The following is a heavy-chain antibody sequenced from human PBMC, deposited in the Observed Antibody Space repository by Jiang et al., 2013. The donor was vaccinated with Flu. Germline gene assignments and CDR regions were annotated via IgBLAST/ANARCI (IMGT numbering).Heavy chain of an antibody. D-gene: IGHD2-2*01. CDR3: ARDLVVVPAALYGMDV. V-gene: IGHV4-4*02. J-gene: IGHJ6*02. CDR1: GGSISSSNW. Sequence: GSGLVKPSGTLSLTCAVSGGSISSSNWWSWVRQPPGKGLEWIGEIYHSGSTNYNPSLKSRVTISVDKSKNQFSLKLSSVTAADTAVYYCARDLVVVPAALYGMDVWGQGTTVTVSS. CDR2: IYHSGST.